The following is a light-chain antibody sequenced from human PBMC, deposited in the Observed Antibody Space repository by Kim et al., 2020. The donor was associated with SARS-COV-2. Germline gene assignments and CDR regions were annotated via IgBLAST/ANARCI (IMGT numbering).Light chain of an antibody. V-gene: IGKV3-20*01. J-gene: IGKJ2*03. CDR3: QQYGSSLYS. CDR2: GAS. Sequence: SPGERATLSCSASQSDSSSYLALYQQKPGQAPRLLSYGASSRATGIPDRFSGSGSGTDFTLTISRLGPEDFAVYYCQQYGSSLYSFGQGTKLEI. CDR1: QSDSSSY.